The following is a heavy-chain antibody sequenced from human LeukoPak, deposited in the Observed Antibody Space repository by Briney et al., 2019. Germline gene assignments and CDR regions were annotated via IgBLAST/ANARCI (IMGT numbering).Heavy chain of an antibody. CDR2: ISSSSSYI. D-gene: IGHD3-9*01. CDR1: GFTFSSYS. J-gene: IGHJ4*02. V-gene: IGHV3-21*01. Sequence: GGSLRLSCAASGFTFSSYSMNWVRQAPGKGLEWVSSISSSSSYIYYADSVKVRFTIPRDNDKNSLYLQMNSLRAEDTAVYYCARGKEDYDILTGYYLYYFDYWGQGTLVTVSS. CDR3: ARGKEDYDILTGYYLYYFDY.